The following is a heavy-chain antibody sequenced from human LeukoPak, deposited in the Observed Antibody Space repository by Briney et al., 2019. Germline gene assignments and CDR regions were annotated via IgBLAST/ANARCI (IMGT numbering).Heavy chain of an antibody. Sequence: PGGTLRLSCVASGFTFSRYWMSWVRQAPGKGLERVANIKQDGSEKHYEDSVKGRFTISIDNAKNSLYLQMNSLRAEDTAVYYCASQRYSSGWYQGEFDYWGQGTLVTVSS. J-gene: IGHJ4*02. CDR3: ASQRYSSGWYQGEFDY. V-gene: IGHV3-7*01. CDR1: GFTFSRYW. D-gene: IGHD6-19*01. CDR2: IKQDGSEK.